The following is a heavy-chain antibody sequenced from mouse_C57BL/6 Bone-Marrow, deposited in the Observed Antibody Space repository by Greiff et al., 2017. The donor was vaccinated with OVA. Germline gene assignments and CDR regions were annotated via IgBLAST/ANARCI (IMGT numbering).Heavy chain of an antibody. CDR2: IYPGDGDT. J-gene: IGHJ3*01. CDR1: GYAFSSSW. V-gene: IGHV1-82*01. Sequence: QVQLQQSGPELVKPGASVKISCKASGYAFSSSWMNWVKQRPGKGLEWIGRIYPGDGDTNYNGKFKGKATLTADKSSSTAYMQLSSLTSEDSAVYYCARRKPWFAYWGQGTLVTVSA. CDR3: ARRKPWFAY.